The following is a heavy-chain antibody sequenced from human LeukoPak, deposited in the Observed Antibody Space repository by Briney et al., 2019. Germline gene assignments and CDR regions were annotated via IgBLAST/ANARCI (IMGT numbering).Heavy chain of an antibody. CDR2: INPNRGGT. CDR3: ARYRSSGWHGGFDY. Sequence: ASVKVSCKASGYTFTGYYMHWVRPAPGQGLGWVGWINPNRGGTNYAQKLQGRVTMTRDTSISTAYMELSRLRSDDTAVYYCARYRSSGWHGGFDYWGQGTLVTVSS. J-gene: IGHJ4*02. V-gene: IGHV1-2*02. CDR1: GYTFTGYY. D-gene: IGHD6-19*01.